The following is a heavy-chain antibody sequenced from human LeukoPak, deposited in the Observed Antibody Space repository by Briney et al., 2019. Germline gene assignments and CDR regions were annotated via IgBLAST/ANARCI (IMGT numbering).Heavy chain of an antibody. Sequence: PGGSLRLSCAASGFTVGSTYMSWVRQAPGKGLEWVSIIYNGGSTYYADSVKGRFTISRDSSKNTLYLQMNSLRVDDTAVYYCARDDGSGHSCYIHWGQGTLVTVSS. CDR1: GFTVGSTY. J-gene: IGHJ4*02. V-gene: IGHV3-53*01. CDR3: ARDDGSGHSCYIH. CDR2: IYNGGST. D-gene: IGHD2-15*01.